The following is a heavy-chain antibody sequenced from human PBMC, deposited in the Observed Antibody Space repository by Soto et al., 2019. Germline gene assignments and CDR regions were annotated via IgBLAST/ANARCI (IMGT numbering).Heavy chain of an antibody. Sequence: QVQLVESGGGVVQPGRSLRLSCAASGFTFNNYGIHWVRQAPGKGLEWVAVISNDGDDKYYADSVKGRFTISRDNSRNTLYLQMYSLRPEDTAMYYCAKEGIELWSAFDYWGQGTLVTVSS. D-gene: IGHD3-10*01. J-gene: IGHJ4*02. CDR1: GFTFNNYG. V-gene: IGHV3-30*18. CDR3: AKEGIELWSAFDY. CDR2: ISNDGDDK.